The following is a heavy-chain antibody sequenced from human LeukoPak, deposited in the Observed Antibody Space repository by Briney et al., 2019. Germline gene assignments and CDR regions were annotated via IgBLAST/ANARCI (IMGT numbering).Heavy chain of an antibody. CDR1: GFTFSSYE. V-gene: IGHV3-48*03. CDR3: ARATLRYFDWLFSLYFDY. Sequence: PGGSLGLSCAASGFTFSSYEMNWVRQAPGKGLEWVSYISSSGSTIYYADSVKGRFTISRDNAKNSLYLQMNSLRAEDTAVYYCARATLRYFDWLFSLYFDYWGQGTLVTVSS. CDR2: ISSSGSTI. D-gene: IGHD3-9*01. J-gene: IGHJ4*02.